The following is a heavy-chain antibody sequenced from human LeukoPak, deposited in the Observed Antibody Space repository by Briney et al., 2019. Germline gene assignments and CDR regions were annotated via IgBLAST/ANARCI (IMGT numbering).Heavy chain of an antibody. CDR1: GFTFKSHG. CDR2: IWYDGSNK. J-gene: IGHJ4*02. CDR3: TRDRSSVYFDY. V-gene: IGHV3-33*01. Sequence: GGSLRLSCAASGFTFKSHGMHWVRQAPGRGLEWVAVIWYDGSNKYYADSVKGRFTISRDNSKNTLYLQMNSLRAEDTAVYYCTRDRSSVYFDYWGQGTLVTVSS. D-gene: IGHD3-22*01.